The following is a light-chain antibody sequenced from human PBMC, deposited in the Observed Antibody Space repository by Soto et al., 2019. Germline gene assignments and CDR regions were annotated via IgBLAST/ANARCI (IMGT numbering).Light chain of an antibody. CDR1: QNINNY. CDR3: QQSYSTLRYT. Sequence: DLQMTQSPSSLPASVGDRVTISCRASQNINNYLNWYQQKPGQAPKLLIFAASTLQRGVPSRFSGSGSGTDFTLTISGLQPEDFAAYYCQQSYSTLRYTFGQGTKLEI. V-gene: IGKV1-39*01. J-gene: IGKJ2*01. CDR2: AAS.